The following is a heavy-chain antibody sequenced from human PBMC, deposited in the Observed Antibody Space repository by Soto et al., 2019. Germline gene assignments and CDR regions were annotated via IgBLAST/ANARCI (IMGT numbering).Heavy chain of an antibody. V-gene: IGHV6-1*01. CDR2: TYYRSKWYN. D-gene: IGHD5-12*01. CDR3: ARDGSGFHWYFDL. Sequence: SQTLSLICVISGDSVSSKSATWSWIRQSPSRGLEWLGRTYYRSKWYNDYAVSVKGRIVINSDTSKNQFSLQLNSVTPEDTAVYYCARDGSGFHWYFDLWGRGTPVTVSS. CDR1: GDSVSSKSAT. J-gene: IGHJ2*01.